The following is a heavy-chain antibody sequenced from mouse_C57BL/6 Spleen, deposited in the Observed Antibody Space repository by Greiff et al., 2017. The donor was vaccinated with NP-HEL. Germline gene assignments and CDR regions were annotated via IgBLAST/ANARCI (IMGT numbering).Heavy chain of an antibody. D-gene: IGHD4-1*01. J-gene: IGHJ3*01. CDR2: IDPGSGGT. CDR3: TRTGFAY. Sequence: VQLQQSGAELVRPGASVTLSCKASGYTFTDYGMHWVKQTPVHGLEWIGSIDPGSGGTAYNQNFKGKATLTADKSSSTAYMELRSLTSEDSAIYYCTRTGFAYWGQGTLVTVSA. V-gene: IGHV1-15*01. CDR1: GYTFTDYG.